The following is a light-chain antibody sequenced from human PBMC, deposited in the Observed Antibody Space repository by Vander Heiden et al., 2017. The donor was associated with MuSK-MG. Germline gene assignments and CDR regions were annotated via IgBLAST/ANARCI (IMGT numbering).Light chain of an antibody. CDR3: PEWESRTLL. Sequence: SYELTQPPSVSVSPGQTASITCSGDKLGDKYPSWYQQKPGQSPILVIYQGAKRPSGIPERFSGSNSATTATLTISGTQAMDETYYYSPEWESRTLLFGGGTKLTVL. V-gene: IGLV3-1*01. J-gene: IGLJ2*01. CDR2: QGA. CDR1: KLGDKY.